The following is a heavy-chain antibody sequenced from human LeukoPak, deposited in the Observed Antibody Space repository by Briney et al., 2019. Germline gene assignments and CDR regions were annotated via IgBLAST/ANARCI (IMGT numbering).Heavy chain of an antibody. CDR1: GFPFSSYG. J-gene: IGHJ4*02. CDR2: IWYDGSNK. CDR3: AREGGAASHYFDY. V-gene: IGHV3-33*01. Sequence: GGSLRLSCAASGFPFSSYGMHWVRQAPGKGLEWVAVIWYDGSNKYYADSVKGRFTISRDNSKNTLYLQMNSLRAEDTAVYYCAREGGAASHYFDYWGQGTLITVSS. D-gene: IGHD3-10*01.